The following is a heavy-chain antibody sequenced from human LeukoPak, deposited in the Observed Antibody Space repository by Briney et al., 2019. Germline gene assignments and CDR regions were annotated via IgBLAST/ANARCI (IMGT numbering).Heavy chain of an antibody. Sequence: SETLSLTCAVYGGSFSGYYWSWIRQPPGKGLEWIGEINHSGSTNYNPSLTSRVTMSVDTSKNQFSLKLSSVTAADTAVYYCARDRYYYDSSGYPLDYWGQGTLVTVSS. D-gene: IGHD3-22*01. CDR2: INHSGST. CDR3: ARDRYYYDSSGYPLDY. J-gene: IGHJ4*02. V-gene: IGHV4-34*01. CDR1: GGSFSGYY.